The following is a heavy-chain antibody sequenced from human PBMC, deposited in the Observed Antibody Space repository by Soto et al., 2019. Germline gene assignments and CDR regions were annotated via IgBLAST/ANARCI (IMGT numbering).Heavy chain of an antibody. D-gene: IGHD2-8*01. J-gene: IGHJ6*02. CDR1: GYSFTDYH. V-gene: IGHV1-2*04. CDR2: INPKSGGT. CDR3: ARGDSTDCSNGACSFFYNHDMDV. Sequence: ASVKVSCKASGYSFTDYHIHWVRQAPGQGLEWLGRINPKSGGTSTAQKFQGWVTMTTDTSISTASMELTRLTSDDTAIYYCARGDSTDCSNGACSFFYNHDMDVWGQGTTVTVSS.